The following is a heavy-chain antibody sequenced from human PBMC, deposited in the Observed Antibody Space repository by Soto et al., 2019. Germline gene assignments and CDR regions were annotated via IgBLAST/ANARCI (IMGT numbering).Heavy chain of an antibody. CDR2: ISGGGGSA. D-gene: IGHD3-22*01. J-gene: IGHJ4*02. CDR1: GFSYKIFS. CDR3: AKDPTSYDSSAQFDS. Sequence: PGGAPRLSCAAPGFSYKIFSLNWGPQAHGQGLEWVSGISGGGGSAYYADSVKGCFTISRDNSNNTLYLQMNSLRAEETAIYYCAKDPTSYDSSAQFDSWGQGTLVTVSS. V-gene: IGHV3-23*01.